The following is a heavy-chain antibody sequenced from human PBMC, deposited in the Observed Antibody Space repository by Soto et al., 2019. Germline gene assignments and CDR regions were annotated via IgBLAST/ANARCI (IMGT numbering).Heavy chain of an antibody. D-gene: IGHD3-22*01. CDR2: IIPISETT. Sequence: SGKVCCKASGGTCRSLGINWVRQAPGQGLEWMGGIIPISETTNYAQIFQGRVSIVADISTSTAYMELSRLRSEDTAVYYCARALLSHSSDSGGYDSYFHAMDVWGQGTPVTVSS. V-gene: IGHV1-69*06. CDR3: ARALLSHSSDSGGYDSYFHAMDV. CDR1: GGTCRSLG. J-gene: IGHJ6*02.